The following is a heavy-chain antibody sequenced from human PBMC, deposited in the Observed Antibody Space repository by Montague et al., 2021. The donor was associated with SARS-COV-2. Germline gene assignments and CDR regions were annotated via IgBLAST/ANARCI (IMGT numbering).Heavy chain of an antibody. D-gene: IGHD3-10*01. Sequence: SETLSLTCTVSGGSMSDHYWAWIRQPPGKGLEWLAYIYYSGGINSNASLKSRVTMSVDTSKNQFSLKLTSVTAADTAVYYCARAGSVRRAVNWFDPWGQGTLVTVSS. J-gene: IGHJ5*02. V-gene: IGHV4-59*11. CDR2: IYYSGGI. CDR1: GGSMSDHY. CDR3: ARAGSVRRAVNWFDP.